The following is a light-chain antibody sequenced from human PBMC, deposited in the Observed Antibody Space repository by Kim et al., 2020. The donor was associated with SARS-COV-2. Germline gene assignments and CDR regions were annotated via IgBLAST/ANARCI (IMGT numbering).Light chain of an antibody. CDR2: LNSDGSH. J-gene: IGLJ3*02. CDR1: SGHSSYA. Sequence: SVKRTCTLSSGHSSYAIAWHQQQPEKGPRYLMKLNSDGSHSKGDGIPDRFSGSSSGAERYLTISSLQSEDEADYYCQTWGTGIRVFGGGTQLTVL. CDR3: QTWGTGIRV. V-gene: IGLV4-69*01.